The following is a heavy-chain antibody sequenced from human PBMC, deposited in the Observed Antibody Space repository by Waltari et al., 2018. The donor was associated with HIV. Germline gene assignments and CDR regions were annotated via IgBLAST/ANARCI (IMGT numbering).Heavy chain of an antibody. CDR2: INPKNGDT. D-gene: IGHD3-3*01. CDR3: ARPNAFTIFGVLNPFDY. J-gene: IGHJ4*02. Sequence: VQLVQSGAEVKEPGASVSVSCKTAGYTFTDFYIHWVRRVPGQGLEWMGWINPKNGDTNFQQKFQGRVTMTRDTSITTAYLELTSLRSDDAATYFCARPNAFTIFGVLNPFDYWGQGTLVTVSS. V-gene: IGHV1-2*02. CDR1: GYTFTDFY.